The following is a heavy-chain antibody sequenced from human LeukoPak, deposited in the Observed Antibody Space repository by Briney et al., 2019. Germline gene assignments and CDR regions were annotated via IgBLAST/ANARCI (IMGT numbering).Heavy chain of an antibody. J-gene: IGHJ5*02. CDR1: GGSFSGYY. CDR2: ISHSGST. V-gene: IGHV4-34*01. CDR3: ARGGFWSGYYSGIWFDP. D-gene: IGHD3-3*01. Sequence: SSETLSLTCAVYGGSFSGYYWSWIRQPPGKGLGWIGEISHSGSTNYNPSLKSRVTISVDTSRNQFSLKLSSVTAADTAVYYCARGGFWSGYYSGIWFDPWGQGTLVTVSS.